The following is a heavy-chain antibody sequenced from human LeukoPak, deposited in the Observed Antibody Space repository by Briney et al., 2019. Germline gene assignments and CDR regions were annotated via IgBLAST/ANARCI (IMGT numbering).Heavy chain of an antibody. CDR1: GGSFSGYS. CDR3: ARHDYSNYVVD. V-gene: IGHV4-34*01. J-gene: IGHJ4*02. D-gene: IGHD4-11*01. CDR2: IDHGGSA. Sequence: PSETLSLTCAVYGGSFSGYSWNWIRQPPGKGLEWIGEIDHGGSANYNPSLKSRVTISVDTSKNQFSLRLSSLTAADTAVYYCARHDYSNYVVDWGQGTLVTVSS.